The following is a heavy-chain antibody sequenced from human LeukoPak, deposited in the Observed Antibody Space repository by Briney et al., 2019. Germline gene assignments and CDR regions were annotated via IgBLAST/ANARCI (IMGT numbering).Heavy chain of an antibody. CDR1: GYTFTGYY. D-gene: IGHD6-13*01. V-gene: IGHV1-2*02. CDR3: ARARQQLEP. CDR2: INPNSGGT. Sequence: ASEKVSCKASGYTFTGYYMHWVRQAAGQGPEWMGWINPNSGGTNYAQKFQGRVTMTRDMSISTAYMELSRLRSDDTAVYYCARARQQLEPWGQGTLVTVSS. J-gene: IGHJ5*02.